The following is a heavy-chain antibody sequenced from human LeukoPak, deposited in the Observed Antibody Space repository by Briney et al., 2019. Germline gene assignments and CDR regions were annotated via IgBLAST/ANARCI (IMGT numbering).Heavy chain of an antibody. V-gene: IGHV3-48*02. Sequence: GGSLRLSCAASGFTFRSYSMDWVRQAPGKGLVWVSHISSGSNSINYADSVKGRFTISRDNAKNSLLLQMNNLRDEDTAVYYCARGPSNRHFDYWGQGTLVTVSS. D-gene: IGHD2/OR15-2a*01. J-gene: IGHJ4*02. CDR3: ARGPSNRHFDY. CDR1: GFTFRSYS. CDR2: ISSGSNSI.